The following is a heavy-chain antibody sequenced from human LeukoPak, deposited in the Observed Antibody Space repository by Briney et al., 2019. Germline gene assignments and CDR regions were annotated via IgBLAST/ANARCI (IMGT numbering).Heavy chain of an antibody. CDR1: GFTVSSNY. CDR2: IYSGGST. D-gene: IGHD1-1*01. V-gene: IGHV3-53*01. J-gene: IGHJ6*03. Sequence: PGGSLRLSCAASGFTVSSNYMSWVRQAPGKGLEWVPVIYSGGSTYYADSVKGRFTISRDNSKNTLYLQMNSLRAEDTAVYYCAREGPLEEGYMDVWGKGTTVTVSS. CDR3: AREGPLEEGYMDV.